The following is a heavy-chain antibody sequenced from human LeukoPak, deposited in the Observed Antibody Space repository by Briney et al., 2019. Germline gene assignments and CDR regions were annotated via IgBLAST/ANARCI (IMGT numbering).Heavy chain of an antibody. J-gene: IGHJ4*02. CDR2: ISYDGSNK. D-gene: IGHD4-17*01. CDR1: GFTFSSYG. V-gene: IGHV3-30*03. CDR3: AREDGDYGTAFFDY. Sequence: GRSLRLSCAASGFTFSSYGMHWVRQAPGKGLEWVAVISYDGSNKYYADSVKGRFTISRDNSKNTLYLQMNSLRAEDTAVYFCAREDGDYGTAFFDYWGQGTLVTVSS.